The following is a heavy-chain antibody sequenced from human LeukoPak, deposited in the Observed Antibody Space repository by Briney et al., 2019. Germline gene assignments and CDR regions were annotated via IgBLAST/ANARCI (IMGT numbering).Heavy chain of an antibody. CDR2: INHSGST. D-gene: IGHD6-13*01. J-gene: IGHJ4*02. V-gene: IGHV4-34*01. CDR1: GFTFSSYA. CDR3: ARGQPSVAADPVGIAGVRRGYLNY. Sequence: GSLRLSCAASGFTFSSYAMSWIRQPPGKGLEWIGEINHSGSTNYNPSLKSRVTLSVDTSKNQFSLKLTSVTAADTAVYYCARGQPSVAADPVGIAGVRRGYLNYWGQGTLVTVSS.